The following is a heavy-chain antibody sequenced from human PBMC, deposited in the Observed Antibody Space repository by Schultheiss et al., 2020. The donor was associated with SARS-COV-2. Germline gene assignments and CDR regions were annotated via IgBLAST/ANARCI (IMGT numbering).Heavy chain of an antibody. Sequence: SETLSLTCAVYGGSFSGYYWSWIRQPPGKGLEWIGYIYYSGSTYYNPSLKSRVTISVDTSKNQFSLKLSSVTAADTAVYYCARDPSLTGEGYFDYWGQGTLVTVSS. CDR2: IYYSGST. CDR1: GGSFSGYY. J-gene: IGHJ4*02. CDR3: ARDPSLTGEGYFDY. V-gene: IGHV4-30-4*08. D-gene: IGHD7-27*01.